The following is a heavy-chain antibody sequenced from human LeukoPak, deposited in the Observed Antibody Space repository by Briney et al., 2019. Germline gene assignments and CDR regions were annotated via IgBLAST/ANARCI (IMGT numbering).Heavy chain of an antibody. J-gene: IGHJ6*03. CDR3: AREKSEYYYYYMDV. CDR2: IYYSGST. CDR1: GGSISSSSYY. V-gene: IGHV4-39*07. Sequence: SETLSLTCTVSGGSISSSSYYWGWIRQPPGKGLEWIGSIYYSGSTYYNPSLKSRVTMSVDTSKNQFSLKLSSVTAADTAVYYCAREKSEYYYYYMDVWGKGTTVTVSS.